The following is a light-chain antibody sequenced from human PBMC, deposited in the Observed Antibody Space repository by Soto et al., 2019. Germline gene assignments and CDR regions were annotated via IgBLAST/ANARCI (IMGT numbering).Light chain of an antibody. CDR1: SSSKW. Sequence: DIQMTQSPSTLAASVGDTVTMTCRSSSKWLAWYQKKPGKAPKLLIYDVSNLERGVPPRFSGSTSGAESTLTITGLQPEDFATYYCQQLNSYPLSFGGGTKVEIK. J-gene: IGKJ4*01. V-gene: IGKV1-5*01. CDR3: QQLNSYPLS. CDR2: DVS.